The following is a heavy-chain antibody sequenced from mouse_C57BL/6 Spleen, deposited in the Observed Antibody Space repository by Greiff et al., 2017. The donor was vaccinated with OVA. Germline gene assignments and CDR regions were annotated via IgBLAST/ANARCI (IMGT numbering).Heavy chain of an antibody. V-gene: IGHV1-26*01. J-gene: IGHJ2*01. CDR1: GYTFTDYY. CDR2: INPNNGGT. CDR3: VRFDLYFDN. Sequence: VRLQQSGPELVKPGASVKISCKASGYTFTDYYMNWVKQSHGKSLEWIGDINPNNGGTSYNQKFKGKATLTVDKSSSTAYMERRSLTSEDSAVYYCVRFDLYFDNWGQGTTLSVSS.